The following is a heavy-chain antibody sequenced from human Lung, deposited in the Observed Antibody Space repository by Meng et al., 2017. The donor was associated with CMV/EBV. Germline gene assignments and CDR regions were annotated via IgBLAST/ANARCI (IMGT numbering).Heavy chain of an antibody. CDR1: GFTFSSYG. CDR3: AKEITTVAPNAFDM. CDR2: INWNRRSI. J-gene: IGHJ3*02. Sequence: SCAASGFTFSSYGMHWVRQAPGKGLEWVSGINWNRRSIGYADSVQGRFTISRDNARKSLYLQMNTLRPEDTALYFCAKEITTVAPNAFDMWGQGTXVTVS. V-gene: IGHV3-9*01. D-gene: IGHD4-23*01.